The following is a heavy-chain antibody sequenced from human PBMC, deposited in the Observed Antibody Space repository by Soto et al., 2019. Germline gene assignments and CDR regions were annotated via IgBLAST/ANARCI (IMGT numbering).Heavy chain of an antibody. D-gene: IGHD3-10*01. CDR1: GDSISSGYY. CDR2: IYHSGST. V-gene: IGHV4-38-2*01. J-gene: IGHJ4*02. Sequence: SETLSLTCAVSGDSISSGYYWAWIRQPPGKGLEWIGSIYHSGSTYYNPSLKSRVTISVDTSKNQFSLKLSSVTAADTAVYYCARVSYYGSGTDYWGQGTLVTVSS. CDR3: ARVSYYGSGTDY.